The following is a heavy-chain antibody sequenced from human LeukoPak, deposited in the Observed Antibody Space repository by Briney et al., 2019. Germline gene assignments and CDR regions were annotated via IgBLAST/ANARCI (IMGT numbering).Heavy chain of an antibody. D-gene: IGHD2-21*01. CDR1: GFTFSTAW. CDR2: IKSNSDGGTT. CDR3: LWWDY. J-gene: IGHJ4*02. V-gene: IGHV3-15*01. Sequence: GGSLRLSCVASGFTFSTAWMSWLRQAPGKGLEWAGRIKSNSDGGTTDYAASVKGRFTISRDDSKNTVYLQMNSLKTEDTAVYYCLWWDYWGQGTLVTVSS.